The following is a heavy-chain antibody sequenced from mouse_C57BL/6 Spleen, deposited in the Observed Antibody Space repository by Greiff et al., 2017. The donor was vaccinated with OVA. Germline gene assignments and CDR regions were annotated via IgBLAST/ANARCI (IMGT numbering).Heavy chain of an antibody. V-gene: IGHV1-80*01. CDR1: GYAFSSYW. CDR3: AEEDYSNYEGFAY. J-gene: IGHJ3*01. CDR2: IYPGDGDT. D-gene: IGHD2-5*01. Sequence: QVQLQQSGAELVKPGASVKISCKASGYAFSSYWMNWVKQRPGKGLEWIGQIYPGDGDTTYNGKFKGKATLTADKSSSTAYMQLSSLTSEDSAVYFCAEEDYSNYEGFAYWGQGTLVTVSA.